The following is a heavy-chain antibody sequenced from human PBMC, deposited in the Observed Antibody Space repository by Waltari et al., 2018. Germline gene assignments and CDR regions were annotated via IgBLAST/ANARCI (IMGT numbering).Heavy chain of an antibody. CDR1: GFSLSTSGMC. D-gene: IGHD6-13*01. CDR3: ARMMLGYSSSWYTIDY. J-gene: IGHJ4*02. Sequence: QVTLRESGPALVKPTQTLTLTCTFSGFSLSTSGMCVSWIRQPPGKALEWLALIDWDDEKYYSTSLKTRLTISKDTSKNQVVLTMTNMDPVDTATYYCARMMLGYSSSWYTIDYWGQGTLVTVSS. V-gene: IGHV2-70*01. CDR2: IDWDDEK.